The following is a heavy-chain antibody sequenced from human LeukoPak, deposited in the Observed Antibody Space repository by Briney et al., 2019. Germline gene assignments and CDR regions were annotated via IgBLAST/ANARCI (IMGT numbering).Heavy chain of an antibody. CDR3: ARGHAPTGGSGSDYYYYGMDV. Sequence: GGSLRLSCAASGFTVSSNYMSWVRQAPGKGLEWVSVIYSGGSTYYADSVKGRFTISRDNSKNTLYLQMNSLRAEGTAVYYCARGHAPTGGSGSDYYYYGMDVWGQGTTVTVSS. CDR1: GFTVSSNY. V-gene: IGHV3-53*01. J-gene: IGHJ6*02. CDR2: IYSGGST. D-gene: IGHD3-10*01.